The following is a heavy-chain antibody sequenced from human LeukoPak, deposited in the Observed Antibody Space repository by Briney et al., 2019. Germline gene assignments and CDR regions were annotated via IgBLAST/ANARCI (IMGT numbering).Heavy chain of an antibody. J-gene: IGHJ6*04. CDR2: IYSGGST. CDR3: AKGGGWYSAYSDV. D-gene: IGHD5-12*01. Sequence: GGSLRLSCAASGFTASSNYMSWVRQAPGKGLEWVSVIYSGGSTYYADSVKGRFTISRDNSKNTLYLQMNSLRAEDTAVYYCAKGGGWYSAYSDVWGKGTTVTVSS. V-gene: IGHV3-66*01. CDR1: GFTASSNY.